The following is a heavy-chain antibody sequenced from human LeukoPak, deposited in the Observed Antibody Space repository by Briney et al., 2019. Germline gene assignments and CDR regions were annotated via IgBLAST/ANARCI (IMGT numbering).Heavy chain of an antibody. CDR2: IIPIFGTA. J-gene: IGHJ6*02. Sequence: ASVKVSCKASGCTFSSYAISWVRQAPGQGLEWMGGIIPIFGTANYAQKFQGRVTITADESTSTAYMELSSLRSEETAVYYCARDHGIWFGELPPLTYYYYGMDVWGQGTTVTVSS. D-gene: IGHD3-10*01. V-gene: IGHV1-69*13. CDR1: GCTFSSYA. CDR3: ARDHGIWFGELPPLTYYYYGMDV.